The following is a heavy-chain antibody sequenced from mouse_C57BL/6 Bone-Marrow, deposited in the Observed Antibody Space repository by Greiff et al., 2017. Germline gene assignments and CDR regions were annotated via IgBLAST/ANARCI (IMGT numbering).Heavy chain of an antibody. CDR3: ARIGVDYFDY. V-gene: IGHV1-19*01. CDR2: INPYNGGT. Sequence: EVKLQQSGPVLVKPGASVKMSCKASGYTFTDYYMNWVKQSHGKSLEWIGVINPYNGGTSYNQKFKGKATLTVDKSSSTAYMDLNSLTSEDSSVYYFARIGVDYFDYWGQGTTLTGSS. D-gene: IGHD2-14*01. J-gene: IGHJ2*01. CDR1: GYTFTDYY.